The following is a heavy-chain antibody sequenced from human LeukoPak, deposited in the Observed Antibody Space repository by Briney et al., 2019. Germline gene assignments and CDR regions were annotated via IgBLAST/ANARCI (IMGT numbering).Heavy chain of an antibody. D-gene: IGHD2-15*01. J-gene: IGHJ4*02. V-gene: IGHV3-74*01. Sequence: GGSLRLSCVASGFTLSTYWMHWVRHAPGRGVVWVSRINSDGSATSYADSVMVRFTISRDSAKNTLYLQMNSLRPEDTAVYYCARGNKWSFDSWGQGALVTVSS. CDR2: INSDGSAT. CDR1: GFTLSTYW. CDR3: ARGNKWSFDS.